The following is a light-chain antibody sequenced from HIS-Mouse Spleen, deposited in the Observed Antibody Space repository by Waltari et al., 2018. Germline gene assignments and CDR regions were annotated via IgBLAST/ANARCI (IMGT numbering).Light chain of an antibody. Sequence: QSVLTQPPSASGTPGQRVPISCSGSSSNIGSNYVYWYQQLPGTPPKLLIDRNNQRPSGVPDRFSGSKSGTSASLAISGLRSEDEADYYCAAWDDSLSGPVFGGGTKLTVL. CDR1: SSNIGSNY. CDR2: RNN. CDR3: AAWDDSLSGPV. J-gene: IGLJ3*02. V-gene: IGLV1-47*01.